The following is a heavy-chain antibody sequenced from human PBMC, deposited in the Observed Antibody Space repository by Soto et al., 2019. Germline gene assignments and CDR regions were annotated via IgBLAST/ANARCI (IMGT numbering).Heavy chain of an antibody. Sequence: GEALRLSCKGSGYRFTTYWIGWVRQMPGKGLEWMGIIFPDDSDTRYSPSFQGQVTISADKSISTAYLQWSSLKASDTAMYYCARWRSRSSYGVLDYWGQGTLVTVSS. CDR1: GYRFTTYW. D-gene: IGHD6-13*01. V-gene: IGHV5-51*01. CDR2: IFPDDSDT. CDR3: ARWRSRSSYGVLDY. J-gene: IGHJ4*02.